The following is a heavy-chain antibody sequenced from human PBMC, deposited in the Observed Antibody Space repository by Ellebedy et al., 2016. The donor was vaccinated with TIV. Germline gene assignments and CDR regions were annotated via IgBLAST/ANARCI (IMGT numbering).Heavy chain of an antibody. CDR1: GGSMRSYY. J-gene: IGHJ4*02. V-gene: IGHV4-59*01. CDR2: TYYSGDT. CDR3: ARVPSRWLVYFDY. Sequence: MPSETLSLTCTVSGGSMRSYYSGWIRQLPGKGREYIGYTYYSGDTYYSSSPKNRVTISVAASKNQFSLMVTSVTSADTAVYYCARVPSRWLVYFDYWGQGALVTVSS. D-gene: IGHD6-19*01.